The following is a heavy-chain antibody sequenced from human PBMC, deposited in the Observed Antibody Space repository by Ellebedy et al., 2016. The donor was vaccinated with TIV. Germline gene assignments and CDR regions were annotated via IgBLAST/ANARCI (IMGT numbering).Heavy chain of an antibody. CDR3: ATDLGNSYGPDY. V-gene: IGHV1-24*01. J-gene: IGHJ4*02. CDR1: GYTLTELS. CDR2: FDPEDGET. D-gene: IGHD5-18*01. Sequence: AASVKVSCKVSGYTLTELSMHWVRQAPGKGLEWMGGFDPEDGETIYAQKFQGRVTMTEDTSTDTAYMELSSLRSEDTAVYYCATDLGNSYGPDYWGQGTLVTVSS.